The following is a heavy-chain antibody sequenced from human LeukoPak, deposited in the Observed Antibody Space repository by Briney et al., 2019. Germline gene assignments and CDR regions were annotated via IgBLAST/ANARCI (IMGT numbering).Heavy chain of an antibody. CDR2: INPNSGGT. CDR1: GYTFTGYF. D-gene: IGHD4-17*01. Sequence: ASVKVSCKASGYTFTGYFMHWVRQAPGQGLEWMGWINPNSGGTNYAQKFQGRVTMTRDTSISTAYMELSRLRSDDTAVYYCARGEPPYGDYDVWLLGWFDPWGQGTLVTVSS. V-gene: IGHV1-2*02. CDR3: ARGEPPYGDYDVWLLGWFDP. J-gene: IGHJ5*02.